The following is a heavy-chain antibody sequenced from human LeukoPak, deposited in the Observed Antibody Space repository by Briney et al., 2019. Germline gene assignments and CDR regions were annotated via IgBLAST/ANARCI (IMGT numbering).Heavy chain of an antibody. Sequence: GGSLRLSCAASGFTFSSYSMNWVRQAPGKGLEWVSSISSSSSYIYYADSVKGRFTISRDNAKNSLYLQMNSLRAEDTAVYYCARGGVRDGYDWDIDYWGQGTLVTVSS. CDR3: ARGGVRDGYDWDIDY. CDR2: ISSSSSYI. CDR1: GFTFSSYS. V-gene: IGHV3-21*01. J-gene: IGHJ4*02. D-gene: IGHD5-12*01.